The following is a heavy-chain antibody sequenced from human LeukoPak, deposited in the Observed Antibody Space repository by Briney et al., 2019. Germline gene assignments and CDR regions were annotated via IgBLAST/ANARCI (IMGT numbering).Heavy chain of an antibody. CDR1: GGTFSSYA. J-gene: IGHJ4*02. V-gene: IGHV1-69*13. CDR3: ARHSSSWRENYFDY. Sequence: ASVKVSCKASGGTFSSYAISWVRQAPGQGLEWMGGIIPIFGTANYAQKFQGRVTITADESTSAAYMELSSLRSEDTAVYYCARHSSSWRENYFDYWGQGTLVTVSS. CDR2: IIPIFGTA. D-gene: IGHD6-13*01.